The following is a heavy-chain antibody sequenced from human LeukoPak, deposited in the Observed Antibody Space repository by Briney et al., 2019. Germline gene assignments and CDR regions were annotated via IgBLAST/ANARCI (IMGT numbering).Heavy chain of an antibody. CDR3: ARSPIVVVPAAMFWFDP. CDR1: GGSISSYY. CDR2: IYYSGST. Sequence: SETLSLTCTVSGGSISSYYWSWIRQPPGKGLEWIGYIYYSGSTNYNPSLKSRVTISVDTSKNQFSLKLSSVTAADTAVYYCARSPIVVVPAAMFWFDPWGQGTLVTVSS. D-gene: IGHD2-2*01. J-gene: IGHJ5*02. V-gene: IGHV4-59*08.